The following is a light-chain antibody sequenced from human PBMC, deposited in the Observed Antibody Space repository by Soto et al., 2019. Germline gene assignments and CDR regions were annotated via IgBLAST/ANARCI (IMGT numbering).Light chain of an antibody. CDR1: QSLAYSDGNTY. V-gene: IGKV2-30*01. J-gene: IGKJ2*03. CDR3: MQGTQWPPYS. Sequence: DVVMTPSPLSLPVTLGQPASISCRSSQSLAYSDGNTYLNWFQQRPGQSPRRLIYKVSNRDSWGPDRFSGSGSGTDFPLKISRVEAEDVGVYYCMQGTQWPPYSFGQGTKMEIK. CDR2: KVS.